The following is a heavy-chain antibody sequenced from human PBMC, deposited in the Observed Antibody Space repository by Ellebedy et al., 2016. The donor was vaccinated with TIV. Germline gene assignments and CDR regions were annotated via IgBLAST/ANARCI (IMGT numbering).Heavy chain of an antibody. CDR2: IKSKTDGGTT. J-gene: IGHJ3*02. V-gene: IGHV3-15*07. CDR1: GFTFSNVW. CDR3: TTTMYYYDSCGYPTGDVLDI. D-gene: IGHD3-22*01. Sequence: PGGSLRLSCAASGFTFSNVWMNWVRQAPGKGLEGVGRIKSKTDGGTTDYAAPVKGRFTNSRDDSKNTLSLQMNSLKTEDTAVYYCTTTMYYYDSCGYPTGDVLDIWGQGTIVTVSS.